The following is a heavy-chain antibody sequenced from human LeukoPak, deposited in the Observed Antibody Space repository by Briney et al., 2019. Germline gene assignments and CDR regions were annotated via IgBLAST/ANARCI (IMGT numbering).Heavy chain of an antibody. V-gene: IGHV3-30-3*01. CDR3: AREGSFGELLPFDY. J-gene: IGHJ4*02. Sequence: GSLRLSCAASGFTFSSYTMHWVRRAPGKGLEWVALISYDGSNIYYADSVKGRFTISRDNSRNTLYLQINSLRAEDTAVYYCAREGSFGELLPFDYWGQGTLVTVSS. D-gene: IGHD3-10*01. CDR2: ISYDGSNI. CDR1: GFTFSSYT.